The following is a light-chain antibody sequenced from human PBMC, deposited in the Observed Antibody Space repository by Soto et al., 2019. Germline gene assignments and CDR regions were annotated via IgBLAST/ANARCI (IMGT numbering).Light chain of an antibody. CDR1: QSISSW. V-gene: IGKV1-5*03. Sequence: DIQMTQSPSTLSASVRDRVTITCRASQSISSWLAWYQQKPGKAPKLLIYKASSLESGVPSRFSGSGSGTEFTLTSSSLQPDDFATYYCQQYKSYPYTVGQGTKLEIK. CDR3: QQYKSYPYT. CDR2: KAS. J-gene: IGKJ2*01.